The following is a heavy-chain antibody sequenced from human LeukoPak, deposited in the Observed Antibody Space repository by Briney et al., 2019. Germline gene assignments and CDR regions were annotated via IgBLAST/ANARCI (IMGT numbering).Heavy chain of an antibody. V-gene: IGHV3-66*01. CDR3: AKTYYYDSGGFDY. D-gene: IGHD3-22*01. CDR2: IYSGGST. Sequence: SGGSLRLSCAASGFSVSSNYMSWVRQAPGKGLEWVSVIYSGGSTYYADSVKGRFSISRDNSKNTLYLQMNSLRDEDTAVYYCAKTYYYDSGGFDYWGQGTLVTVSS. J-gene: IGHJ4*02. CDR1: GFSVSSNY.